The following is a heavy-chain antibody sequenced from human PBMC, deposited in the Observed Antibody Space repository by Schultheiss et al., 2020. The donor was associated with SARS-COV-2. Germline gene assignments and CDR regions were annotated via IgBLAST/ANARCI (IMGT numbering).Heavy chain of an antibody. J-gene: IGHJ3*02. V-gene: IGHV4-59*08. CDR2: IYYTGST. CDR1: GGSISSYY. Sequence: SETLSLTCTVSGGSISSYYWSWIRQPPGKGLEWIAYIYYTGSTNYNPSLETRVTISLDTSKNHFSLKLSSVTAADTAVYYCATPTKGYSGYDWGAFDIWGQGTMVTVSS. CDR3: ATPTKGYSGYDWGAFDI. D-gene: IGHD5-12*01.